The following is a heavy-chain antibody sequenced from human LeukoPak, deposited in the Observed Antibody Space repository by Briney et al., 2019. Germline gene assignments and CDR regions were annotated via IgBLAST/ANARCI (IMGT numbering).Heavy chain of an antibody. CDR3: ARRFSSSWYWFDP. Sequence: GESLKISCKGSGYSFTSYWIGWVRQMPGKGLEWMGIIYPGDSETRYSPSSQGQVTISADKSISTAYLQWRSLKASDTAMYYCARRFSSSWYWFDPWGQGTLVTVSS. CDR2: IYPGDSET. CDR1: GYSFTSYW. J-gene: IGHJ5*02. D-gene: IGHD6-13*01. V-gene: IGHV5-51*01.